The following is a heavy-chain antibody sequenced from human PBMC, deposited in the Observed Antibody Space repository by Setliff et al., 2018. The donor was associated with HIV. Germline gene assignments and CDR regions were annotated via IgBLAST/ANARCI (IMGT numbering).Heavy chain of an antibody. Sequence: LRLSCAASGFIFSNSWMSWVRQAPGKGLEWVANIKQDGSKKNYVDSVKGRFTISRDNAKKSMYLQMNSLRAEDTAVYYCARVELQFLEWPRGDAFDIWGQGTMVTVSS. V-gene: IGHV3-7*01. CDR1: GFIFSNSW. D-gene: IGHD3-3*01. CDR2: IKQDGSKK. J-gene: IGHJ3*02. CDR3: ARVELQFLEWPRGDAFDI.